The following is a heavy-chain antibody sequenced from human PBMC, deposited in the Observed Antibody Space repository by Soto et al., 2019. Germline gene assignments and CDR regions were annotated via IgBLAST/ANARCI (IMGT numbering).Heavy chain of an antibody. Sequence: SETLSLTCTVSGGSISSSSYYWGWIRQPPGKGLEWIGSIYYSGSTYYNPSLKSRVTISVDTSKNQFSLKLSSVTAADTAVYYCARPYSGYDYYFDYWGQGTLVTVSS. CDR2: IYYSGST. J-gene: IGHJ4*02. V-gene: IGHV4-39*01. CDR3: ARPYSGYDYYFDY. D-gene: IGHD5-12*01. CDR1: GGSISSSSYY.